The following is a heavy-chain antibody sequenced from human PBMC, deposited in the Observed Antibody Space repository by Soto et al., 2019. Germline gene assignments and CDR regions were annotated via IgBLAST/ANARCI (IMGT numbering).Heavy chain of an antibody. CDR1: GFTFSSYA. Sequence: GGSLRLSCAASGFTFSSYAMSWVRQAPGKGLEWVSAISGSGGSTYYADSVKGRFTISRDNSKNTLYLQMNSLRAEDTAVYYCAKEVLLWFGELFRIDVWGQGTTVTVSS. CDR2: ISGSGGST. J-gene: IGHJ6*02. CDR3: AKEVLLWFGELFRIDV. D-gene: IGHD3-10*01. V-gene: IGHV3-23*01.